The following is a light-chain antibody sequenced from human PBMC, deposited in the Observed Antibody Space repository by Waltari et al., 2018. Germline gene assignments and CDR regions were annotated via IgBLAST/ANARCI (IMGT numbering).Light chain of an antibody. CDR1: QSLSKRV. CDR2: GAS. CDR3: QQYGSSILYT. Sequence: EVVLTQSPGTLSLSPGEKATLSCRASQSLSKRVLAWYQQKPDQAPRLLIYGASSRAAGIPDRFSGSGSGTDFSLTINGLEPDDSAVYYCQQYGSSILYTFGQGTKLEIK. J-gene: IGKJ2*01. V-gene: IGKV3-20*01.